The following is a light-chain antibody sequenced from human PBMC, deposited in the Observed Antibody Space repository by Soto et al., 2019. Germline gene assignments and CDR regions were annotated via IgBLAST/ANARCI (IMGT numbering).Light chain of an antibody. J-gene: IGKJ1*01. Sequence: RARQNIRTWLAWYQQRPGKAPKILIFDASTLESGVPSRFSGSESSTEFTLTISSLQPDDFATYYCQQYDAYPWTFGQGTKVDI. CDR1: QNIRTW. CDR2: DAS. V-gene: IGKV1-5*01. CDR3: QQYDAYPWT.